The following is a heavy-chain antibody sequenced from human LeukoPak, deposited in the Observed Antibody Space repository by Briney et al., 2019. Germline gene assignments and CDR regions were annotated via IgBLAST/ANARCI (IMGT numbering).Heavy chain of an antibody. CDR3: ASLTIFGVVMD. CDR2: IYYSGST. CDR1: GGSISSYY. J-gene: IGHJ4*02. D-gene: IGHD3-3*01. Sequence: SETLSLTCTVSGGSISSYYWGWIRQPPGKGLEWIGSIYYSGSTYYNPSLKSRVTISVDTSKNQFSLKLSSVTAADTAVYYCASLTIFGVVMDWGQGTLVTVSS. V-gene: IGHV4-39*01.